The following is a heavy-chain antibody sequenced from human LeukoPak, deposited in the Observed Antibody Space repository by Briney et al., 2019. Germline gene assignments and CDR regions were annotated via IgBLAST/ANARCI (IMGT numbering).Heavy chain of an antibody. CDR2: MNPNSGNT. CDR3: ARSCGGDCYSQDWYFDL. CDR1: GYTFTSYG. J-gene: IGHJ2*01. D-gene: IGHD2-21*01. Sequence: ASVKVSCKASGYTFTSYGISWVRQATGQGLEWMGWMNPNSGNTGYAQKFQGRVTITRNTSISTAYMELSSLRSEDTAVYYCARSCGGDCYSQDWYFDLWGRGTLVTVSS. V-gene: IGHV1-8*03.